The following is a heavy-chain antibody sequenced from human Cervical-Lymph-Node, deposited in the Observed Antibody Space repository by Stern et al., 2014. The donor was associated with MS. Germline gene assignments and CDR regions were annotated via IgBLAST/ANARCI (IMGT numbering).Heavy chain of an antibody. CDR2: INPTTGRT. CDR3: ARAQDYSNVVANY. J-gene: IGHJ4*02. D-gene: IGHD2-8*01. V-gene: IGHV1-46*03. Sequence: VQLVESEAEVKKPGASMRISCKASGYTFTNYYVHWVRQAPGQRLEWMGIINPTTGRTSYAQRFQGRVTMTRDTSTNTAYMELSSLGPEDTAVYFCARAQDYSNVVANYWGQGTLVTVSS. CDR1: GYTFTNYY.